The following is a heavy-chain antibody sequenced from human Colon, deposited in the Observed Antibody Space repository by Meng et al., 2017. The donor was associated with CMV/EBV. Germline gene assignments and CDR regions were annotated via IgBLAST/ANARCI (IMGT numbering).Heavy chain of an antibody. CDR3: AREVGRLIRGPLDY. Sequence: SGGSISSGDYYWTWIRQLPGKGLEWIGYIYYSGSSYYNPSLKSRVNMSVDTSKSQFSLNLTSVTAADTAIYYCAREVGRLIRGPLDYWGQGMLVTVSS. CDR2: IYYSGSS. J-gene: IGHJ4*02. V-gene: IGHV4-31*02. D-gene: IGHD3-10*01. CDR1: GGSISSGDYY.